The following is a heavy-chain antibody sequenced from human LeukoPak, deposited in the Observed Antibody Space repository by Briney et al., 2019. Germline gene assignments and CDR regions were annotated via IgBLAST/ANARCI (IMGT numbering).Heavy chain of an antibody. Sequence: GGSLRLSCAASGFTFSSYAMSWVRQAPGKGLEWVSAISGSGGSTYYADSVKGRFTTSRDNSKNTLYLQMNSLRAEDTAVYYCAKGTPGIAVAGSRIPDCWGQEPWSPSPQ. CDR2: ISGSGGST. J-gene: IGHJ4*02. CDR3: AKGTPGIAVAGSRIPDC. D-gene: IGHD6-19*01. CDR1: GFTFSSYA. V-gene: IGHV3-23*01.